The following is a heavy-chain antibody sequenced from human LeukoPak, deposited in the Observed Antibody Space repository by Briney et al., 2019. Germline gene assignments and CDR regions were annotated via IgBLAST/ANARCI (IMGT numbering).Heavy chain of an antibody. J-gene: IGHJ4*02. CDR3: ARSRIAARPVGY. D-gene: IGHD6-6*01. CDR1: GFTFSSYA. CDR2: ISGSGGST. V-gene: IGHV3-23*01. Sequence: GGSLRLSCAASGFTFSSYAMNWVRQAPGKGLEWVSGISGSGGSTYYAESVKGRFTISRDNSKNTLYLQMNSLRAEDTAVYYCARSRIAARPVGYWGQGTLVTVSS.